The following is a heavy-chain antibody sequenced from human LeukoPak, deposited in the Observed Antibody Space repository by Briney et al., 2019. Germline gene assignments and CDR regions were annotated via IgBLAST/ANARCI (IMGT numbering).Heavy chain of an antibody. CDR3: ARGQEYKWNYRVFDY. CDR1: GGSFSGYY. J-gene: IGHJ4*02. V-gene: IGHV4-34*01. D-gene: IGHD1-7*01. Sequence: SETLSLTCAVYGGSFSGYYWSWIRQPPGEGLEWVGEINHSGSTNYNPSLKSRVTISVDTSKNQFSLKLSSVTAADTAVYYCARGQEYKWNYRVFDYWGQGTLVTVSS. CDR2: INHSGST.